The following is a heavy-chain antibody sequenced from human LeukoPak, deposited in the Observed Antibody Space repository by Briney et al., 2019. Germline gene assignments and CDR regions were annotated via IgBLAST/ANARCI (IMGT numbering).Heavy chain of an antibody. V-gene: IGHV1-24*01. CDR3: ATDLGGQWLAPDY. J-gene: IGHJ4*02. CDR1: GYTLTELS. D-gene: IGHD6-19*01. Sequence: GASVKVSCKVSGYTLTELSMHWVRQAPGKGLEWMGGFDPEDGETIYAQKFQGRVTMTEDTSTDTAYMELSSLRSGDTAVYYCATDLGGQWLAPDYWGQGTLVTVSS. CDR2: FDPEDGET.